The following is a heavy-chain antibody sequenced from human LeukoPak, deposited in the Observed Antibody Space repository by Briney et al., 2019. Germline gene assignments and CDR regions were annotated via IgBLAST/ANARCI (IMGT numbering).Heavy chain of an antibody. V-gene: IGHV1-24*01. J-gene: IGHJ5*02. CDR3: ARGGRIAAAGTLRWFDP. Sequence: ASVKVSCKTSGYTFTELSMQWVRQAPGKGLEWMGGFDPEEGETIYAQKFQGRVTMTRDTSTSTVYMELSSLRSEDTAVYYCARGGRIAAAGTLRWFDPWGQGTLVTVSS. CDR1: GYTFTELS. D-gene: IGHD6-13*01. CDR2: FDPEEGET.